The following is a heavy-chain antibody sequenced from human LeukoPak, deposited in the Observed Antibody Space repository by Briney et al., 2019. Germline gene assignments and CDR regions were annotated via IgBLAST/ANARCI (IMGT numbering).Heavy chain of an antibody. J-gene: IGHJ6*02. Sequence: GGSLRLSCAASGFTFSSYAMSWVRQAPGKGLEWVSAISGSGGSTYYADSVKGRFTISKDNSKNTLYLQMNSLRAEDTAVYYCARDMYYDFWSGYSPYYYGMDVWGQGTTVTVSS. CDR3: ARDMYYDFWSGYSPYYYGMDV. CDR1: GFTFSSYA. D-gene: IGHD3-3*01. V-gene: IGHV3-23*01. CDR2: ISGSGGST.